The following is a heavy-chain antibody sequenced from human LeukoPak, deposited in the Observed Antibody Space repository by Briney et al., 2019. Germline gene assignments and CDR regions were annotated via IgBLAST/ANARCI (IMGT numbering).Heavy chain of an antibody. Sequence: PGGSLRLSCAASKFIFSDYYMSWIRQAPGKGLEWISYISIGGNAIYYADSVKGRFTISRDNAKNSLYLQMDSLRAEDTAVYYCARLGYSSSSNWFDPWGQGTLVTVSS. CDR1: KFIFSDYY. CDR3: ARLGYSSSSNWFDP. V-gene: IGHV3-11*01. J-gene: IGHJ5*02. D-gene: IGHD2-15*01. CDR2: ISIGGNAI.